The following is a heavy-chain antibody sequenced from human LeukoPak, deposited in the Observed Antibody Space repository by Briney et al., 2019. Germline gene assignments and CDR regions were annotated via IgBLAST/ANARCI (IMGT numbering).Heavy chain of an antibody. CDR3: ARASRHFDY. Sequence: PSETLFLTCTVSGGSISSYYRSWIRQPPGKGLEWIGYIYYSGSTNYNPSLKSQVTISVDTSKNQFSLKLSSVTAADTAVYYCARASRHFDYWGQGTLVTVSS. CDR1: GGSISSYY. CDR2: IYYSGST. J-gene: IGHJ4*02. V-gene: IGHV4-59*01.